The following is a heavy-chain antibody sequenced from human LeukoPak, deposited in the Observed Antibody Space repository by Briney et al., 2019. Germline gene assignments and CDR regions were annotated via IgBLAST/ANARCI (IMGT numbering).Heavy chain of an antibody. CDR2: ISVYNGNT. CDR1: GYTFTSYG. J-gene: IGHJ4*02. CDR3: GSGGSSDGGIDY. Sequence: ASVKVSCKASGYTFTSYGISWVRQAPGQGLEWMGWISVYNGNTNYAQKFQGRVTMTRNTSISTAYMELSSLRSEDTAVYYCGSGGSSDGGIDYWGQGTLVTVSS. V-gene: IGHV1-18*01. D-gene: IGHD1-26*01.